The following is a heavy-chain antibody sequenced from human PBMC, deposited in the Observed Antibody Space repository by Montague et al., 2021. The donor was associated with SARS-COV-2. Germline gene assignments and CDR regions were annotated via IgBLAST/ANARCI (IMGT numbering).Heavy chain of an antibody. Sequence: SETLSLTCTASGGSISNYYWTWIRQPAGKGLEWIGRLYTSGSTTYNPSLKSRVTMSVDTSKNQFSLNVTSVTAADTAVYYCARDPSRQLLLYPVGDYYYGMDVWGQGTTVTVSS. V-gene: IGHV4-4*07. CDR3: ARDPSRQLLLYPVGDYYYGMDV. CDR2: LYTSGST. D-gene: IGHD2-2*02. CDR1: GGSISNYY. J-gene: IGHJ6*02.